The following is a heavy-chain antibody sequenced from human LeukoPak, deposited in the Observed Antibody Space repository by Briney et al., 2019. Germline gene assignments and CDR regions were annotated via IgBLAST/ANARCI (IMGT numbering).Heavy chain of an antibody. D-gene: IGHD4-17*01. V-gene: IGHV1-46*01. CDR1: GYTFTSYY. Sequence: ASAKVSCKASGYTFTSYYMHWVRQAPGQGLEWMGIINPSGGSTSYAQKFQGRVTMTRDMSTRTVYMELSSLRSEDTAVYYCARGLRYAVTTEYYFDYWGQGTLVTVSS. J-gene: IGHJ4*02. CDR2: INPSGGST. CDR3: ARGLRYAVTTEYYFDY.